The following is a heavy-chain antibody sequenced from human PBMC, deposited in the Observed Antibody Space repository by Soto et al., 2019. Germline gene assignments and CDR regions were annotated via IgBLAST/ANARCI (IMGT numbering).Heavy chain of an antibody. J-gene: IGHJ4*02. CDR1: GFTFSDRY. V-gene: IGHV3-72*01. Sequence: GGSLRLSCAASGFTFSDRYTDWVRQAPGKGLEWVGRTQNKANSYTTEYAASVKGRFTISRDYSRDSVYLQMNSLKTDDTAVYYCTIEGAYPGPDFDYWGQGTLVTVS. CDR2: TQNKANSYTT. CDR3: TIEGAYPGPDFDY. D-gene: IGHD3-16*01.